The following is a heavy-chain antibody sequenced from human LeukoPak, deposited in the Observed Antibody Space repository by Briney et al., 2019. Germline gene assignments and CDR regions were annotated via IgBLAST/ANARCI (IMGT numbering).Heavy chain of an antibody. D-gene: IGHD3-22*01. V-gene: IGHV1-46*01. CDR2: INPSGGST. J-gene: IGHJ4*02. Sequence: ASVKVSCKASGYTFTSYYLYWVRQAPGQGLEWMGVINPSGGSTTSAQKFQGRVTMTRDTSTSTVYMELRSLRSEDTAVYYCARGPGPADDGGGYCFDYWGQGTLVSVSS. CDR3: ARGPGPADDGGGYCFDY. CDR1: GYTFTSYY.